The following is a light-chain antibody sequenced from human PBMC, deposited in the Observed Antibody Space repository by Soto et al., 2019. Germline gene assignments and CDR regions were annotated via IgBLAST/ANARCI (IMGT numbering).Light chain of an antibody. CDR1: QSISSY. J-gene: IGKJ1*01. CDR2: AAS. CDR3: QQSYSTLWT. Sequence: DIQMTQSPSSLSASVGDRVTITCRASQSISSYLNWYQQKPGKAPKLLIYAASSLQSGVPSRFSGSGSGTDFTLTISSLRPEDFATYYCQQSYSTLWTFGQGTEV. V-gene: IGKV1-39*01.